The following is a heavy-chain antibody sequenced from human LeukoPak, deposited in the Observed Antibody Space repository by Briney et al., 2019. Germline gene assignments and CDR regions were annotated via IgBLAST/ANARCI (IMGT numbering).Heavy chain of an antibody. V-gene: IGHV3-23*01. CDR3: AKNLRGNYDTLTAFDP. CDR1: GFIFSNYA. Sequence: GGSLRLSCAASGFIFSNYAMAWVRQAPRRGLEWVSAITGTAYKTYYADSVKGRFTISRDNSNNTLYLQMNPLTAADTAISYCAKNLRGNYDTLTAFDPWGPGTLVTVSS. CDR2: ITGTAYKT. J-gene: IGHJ5*02. D-gene: IGHD3-9*01.